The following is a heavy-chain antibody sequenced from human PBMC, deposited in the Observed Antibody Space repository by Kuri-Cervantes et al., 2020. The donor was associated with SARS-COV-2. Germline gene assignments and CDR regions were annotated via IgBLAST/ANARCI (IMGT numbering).Heavy chain of an antibody. D-gene: IGHD3-10*01. CDR2: ISGSGGST. J-gene: IGHJ4*02. CDR1: GFTFSSYA. CDR3: AAQGMVRAPL. V-gene: IGHV3-23*01. Sequence: GESLKISCAASGFTFSSYAMSWVCQAPGKGLEWVPAISGSGGSTYYADSVKGRFTISRDNAKNSLYLRMNSLRAEDTAVYYCAAQGMVRAPLWGQGTLVTVSS.